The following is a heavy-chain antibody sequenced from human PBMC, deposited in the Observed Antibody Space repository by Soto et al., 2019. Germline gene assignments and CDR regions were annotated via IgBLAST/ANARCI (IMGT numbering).Heavy chain of an antibody. CDR3: ASRHSSPYFDY. Sequence: PSEILSLTCTVSGCSISSGDYYWSWIRQPPGKGLEWIGYIYYSGSTYYNPSLKSRVTISVDTSKNQFSLKLSSVTAADTAVYYCASRHSSPYFDYWGQGTLVTVSS. D-gene: IGHD6-13*01. V-gene: IGHV4-30-4*01. CDR1: GCSISSGDYY. J-gene: IGHJ4*02. CDR2: IYYSGST.